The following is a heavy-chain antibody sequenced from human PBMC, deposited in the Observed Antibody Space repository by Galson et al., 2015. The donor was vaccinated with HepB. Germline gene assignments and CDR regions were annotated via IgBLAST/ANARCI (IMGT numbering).Heavy chain of an antibody. J-gene: IGHJ4*02. CDR3: ARAAGEYYDFDH. D-gene: IGHD3-3*01. CDR1: GYTFTNYY. CDR2: INPRGGRT. Sequence: SVKVSCKASGYTFTNYYMNWVRQAPGQGLEWMGVINPRGGRTTYTRNFQGRVTMTRDTSTNTVYMELSRLRSEDTAVSYCARAAGEYYDFDHWGQGTLVTVSS. V-gene: IGHV1-46*01.